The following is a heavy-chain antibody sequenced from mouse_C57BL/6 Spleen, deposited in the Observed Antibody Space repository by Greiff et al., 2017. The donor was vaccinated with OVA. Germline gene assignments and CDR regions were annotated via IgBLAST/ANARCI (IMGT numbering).Heavy chain of an antibody. CDR2: ISGGGGNT. V-gene: IGHV5-9*01. J-gene: IGHJ2*01. Sequence: LMESGGGLVKPGGSLKLSCAASGFTFSSYTMSWVRQTPEKRLEWVATISGGGGNTYYPDSVKGRFTISRDNAKNTLYLQMSSLRSEDTALYYCARHRGGFDYWGQGTTLTVSS. CDR1: GFTFSSYT. D-gene: IGHD3-3*01. CDR3: ARHRGGFDY.